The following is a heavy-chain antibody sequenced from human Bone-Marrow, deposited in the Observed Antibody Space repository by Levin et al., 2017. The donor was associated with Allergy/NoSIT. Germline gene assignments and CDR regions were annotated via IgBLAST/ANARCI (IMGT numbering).Heavy chain of an antibody. J-gene: IGHJ4*02. CDR1: GFIFSDHG. CDR2: ISHDGSNK. CDR3: AKDYGIKAMALDY. D-gene: IGHD3-9*01. V-gene: IGHV3-30*18. Sequence: AGGSLRLSCEGSGFIFSDHGMHWVRQAPGKGLEWVGVISHDGSNKYYGESVKGRFTISRDNSKNTVYLQMDSLRAEDTAVYYCAKDYGIKAMALDYWGQGTLVTVSS.